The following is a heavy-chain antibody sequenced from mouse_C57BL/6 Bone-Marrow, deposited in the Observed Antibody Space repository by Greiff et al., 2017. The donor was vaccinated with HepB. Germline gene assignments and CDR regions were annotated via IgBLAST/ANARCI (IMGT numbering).Heavy chain of an antibody. CDR1: GFTFSSYA. Sequence: EVKLQESGGGLVKPGGSLKLSCAASGFTFSSYAMSWVRQTPEKRLEWVATISDGGSYTYYPDNVKGRFTISRDNAKNNLYLQMSHLKSEDTAMYYSAREDGNYDYYAMDYWGQGTSVTVSS. CDR2: ISDGGSYT. V-gene: IGHV5-4*01. D-gene: IGHD2-1*01. J-gene: IGHJ4*01. CDR3: AREDGNYDYYAMDY.